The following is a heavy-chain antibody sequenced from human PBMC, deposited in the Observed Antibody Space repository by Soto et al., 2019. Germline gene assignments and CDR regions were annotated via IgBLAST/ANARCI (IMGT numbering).Heavy chain of an antibody. D-gene: IGHD3-10*01. CDR3: ARGRQYGYYVDY. V-gene: IGHV3-74*01. CDR2: INGDGSST. Sequence: EVQLVESGGGLVQPGGSLRLSCAASGFTFSSYWMHWVRQAPGKGLVWVSRINGDGSSTNYADSVKGRFTISRDNAMNTVYLQMNSLSAEDTAVYYCARGRQYGYYVDYWGQGTLVTVSS. CDR1: GFTFSSYW. J-gene: IGHJ4*02.